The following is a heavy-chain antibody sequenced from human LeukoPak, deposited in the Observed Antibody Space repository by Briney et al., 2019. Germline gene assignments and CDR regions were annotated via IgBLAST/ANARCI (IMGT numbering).Heavy chain of an antibody. V-gene: IGHV4-61*02. CDR3: ARASLIKVVPAAPGYYFDY. D-gene: IGHD2-2*01. CDR2: IYTSGST. J-gene: IGHJ4*02. Sequence: PSETLSLICTVSGGSISSGNYYWGWIRQPAGKGLEWIGRIYTSGSTNYNPSLKSRVTISVDTSKNQFSLKLSSVTAADTAVYYCARASLIKVVPAAPGYYFDYWGQGTLVTVSS. CDR1: GGSISSGNYY.